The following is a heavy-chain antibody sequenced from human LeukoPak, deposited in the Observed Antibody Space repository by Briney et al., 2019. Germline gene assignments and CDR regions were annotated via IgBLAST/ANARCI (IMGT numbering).Heavy chain of an antibody. CDR2: IYSGGST. D-gene: IGHD4-17*01. CDR3: ASLNYGDYYFDY. J-gene: IGHJ4*02. V-gene: IGHV3-53*01. Sequence: GGSLRLSCAASGFTDSSNYMRWVPQAPGKGLEWVSVIYSGGSTYYADSVKGRFTISRDNSKNTLYLQMNSLRAEDTAVYYCASLNYGDYYFDYWGQGTLVTVSS. CDR1: GFTDSSNY.